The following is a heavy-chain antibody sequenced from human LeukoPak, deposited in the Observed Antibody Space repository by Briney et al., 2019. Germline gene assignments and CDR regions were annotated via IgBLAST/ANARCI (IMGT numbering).Heavy chain of an antibody. J-gene: IGHJ4*02. CDR3: ASAASWRFDY. Sequence: GGSLRLSCAASGFTFRDYYMTWIRQAPGKGLEWVSYISSSGSNMYYADSVKGRFTISRDNAKNSLYLQMNSLRAEDTAVYYCASAASWRFDYWGQGTLVTVSS. CDR1: GFTFRDYY. V-gene: IGHV3-11*01. D-gene: IGHD2-2*01. CDR2: ISSSGSNM.